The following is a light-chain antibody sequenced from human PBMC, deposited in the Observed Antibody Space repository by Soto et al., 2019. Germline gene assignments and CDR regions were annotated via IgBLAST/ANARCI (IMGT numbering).Light chain of an antibody. V-gene: IGKV3-15*01. CDR1: ETVDTN. J-gene: IGKJ4*01. CDR3: QQYGSSLLP. CDR2: GAS. Sequence: LMTQSPATLSASPGERATLSGRASETVDTNLAWYQQKPGQAPRLLISGASTRAAGISDRFRGSASETEFTITISSLRSEDSAIYYCQQYGSSLLPFGGGTKADIK.